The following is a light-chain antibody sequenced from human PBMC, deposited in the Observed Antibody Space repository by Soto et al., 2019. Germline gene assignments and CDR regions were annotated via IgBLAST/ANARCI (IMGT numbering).Light chain of an antibody. J-gene: IGKJ1*01. V-gene: IGKV1-5*01. CDR2: HAS. CDR3: QQYNSSP. Sequence: IQLTQSPSTLPASVGGRVTLTCRASQSISNWLAWYQQKPGTAPKLLIYHASILETAVPSRFSGNGSGTEFTLTISSLQTGDFATYYCQQYNSSPFGQGTKVDIK. CDR1: QSISNW.